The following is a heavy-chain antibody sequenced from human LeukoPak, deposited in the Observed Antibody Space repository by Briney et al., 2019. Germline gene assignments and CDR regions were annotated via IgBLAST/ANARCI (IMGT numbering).Heavy chain of an antibody. V-gene: IGHV1-69*04. Sequence: ASVKVSCKASGGTFSSYAISWVRQAPGQGLEWMGRIIPILGIANYAQKFQGRVTITADKSTSTAYMELSSLRSEDTAVYYCARGPAYCGGDCPGAFDIWGQGTMVTVPS. CDR2: IIPILGIA. CDR1: GGTFSSYA. D-gene: IGHD2-21*02. CDR3: ARGPAYCGGDCPGAFDI. J-gene: IGHJ3*02.